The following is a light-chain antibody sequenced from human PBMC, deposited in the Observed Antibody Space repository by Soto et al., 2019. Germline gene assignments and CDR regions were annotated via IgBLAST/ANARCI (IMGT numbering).Light chain of an antibody. CDR1: SSDVGGYNY. CDR3: CSYTTSNTRQIV. V-gene: IGLV2-14*01. Sequence: QSALTQPASVSGSPGQSITISCTGTSSDVGGYNYVSWYQQHPGKAPNFMIYDVSNRPSGVSNRFSGSKSGNTASLTISGLQAEDEADYYCCSYTTSNTRQIVFGTGTQLTVL. CDR2: DVS. J-gene: IGLJ1*01.